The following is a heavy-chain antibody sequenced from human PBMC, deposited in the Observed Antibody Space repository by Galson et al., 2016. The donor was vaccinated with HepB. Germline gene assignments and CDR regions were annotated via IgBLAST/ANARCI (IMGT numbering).Heavy chain of an antibody. V-gene: IGHV3-48*02. D-gene: IGHD3-3*01. CDR3: SRDRVSGDFWSGYYTGIGMDV. CDR2: IRSSSSTI. J-gene: IGHJ6*02. Sequence: SLRLSCAASGFTFSSYSMNWVRQAPGKGLEWVSYIRSSSSTIYYADSVKGRSTISRDNAKNSLYLQMNSLRDEDTAVYYCSRDRVSGDFWSGYYTGIGMDVWGQGTTVTVSS. CDR1: GFTFSSYS.